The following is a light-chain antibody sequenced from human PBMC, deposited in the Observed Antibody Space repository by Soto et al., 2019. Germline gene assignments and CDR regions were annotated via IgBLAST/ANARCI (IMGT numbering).Light chain of an antibody. CDR1: SSDVGGYNY. J-gene: IGLJ1*01. CDR3: CSFSGSNTLYV. Sequence: QSVLTQPPSASGSPGQSVTISCTGTSSDVGGYNYVSWYQQHPGKAPKLMIYDVTKRPSGVPDRFSGSRSGNTASLTISGLRAEDEADYYCCSFSGSNTLYVFGTGTKVTVL. CDR2: DVT. V-gene: IGLV2-8*01.